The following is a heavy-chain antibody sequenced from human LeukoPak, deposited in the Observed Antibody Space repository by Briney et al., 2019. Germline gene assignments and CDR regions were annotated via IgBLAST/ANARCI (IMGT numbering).Heavy chain of an antibody. Sequence: SETLSLTCTVSGGSISSSSYYWGWIRQPPGKGLEWIGSIYYSGSTYYNPSLKSRVTISVDTSKNQFSLKLSSVTAADTAVYYCARDSYSSGWYRKNWFDPWGQGTLVTVSS. V-gene: IGHV4-39*07. CDR3: ARDSYSSGWYRKNWFDP. J-gene: IGHJ5*02. CDR1: GGSISSSSYY. CDR2: IYYSGST. D-gene: IGHD6-19*01.